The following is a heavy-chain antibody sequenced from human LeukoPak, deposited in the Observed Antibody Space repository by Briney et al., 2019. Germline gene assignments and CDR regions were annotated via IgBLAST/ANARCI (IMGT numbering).Heavy chain of an antibody. J-gene: IGHJ3*02. D-gene: IGHD5-18*01. CDR2: INHSGST. Sequence: SEALSLTCAVCGGSFSGYYWSWIRQPPAKGLEGIGEINHSGSTNYNPSLKSRVTISVDTSKNQFSLKLSSVTAADTAVYCCARGVGIKLWSYYDDAFEIWGQGTMVTVSS. CDR1: GGSFSGYY. V-gene: IGHV4-34*01. CDR3: ARGVGIKLWSYYDDAFEI.